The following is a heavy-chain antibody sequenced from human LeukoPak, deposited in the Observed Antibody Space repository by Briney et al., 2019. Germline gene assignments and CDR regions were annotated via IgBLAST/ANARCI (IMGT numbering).Heavy chain of an antibody. CDR2: INPSGGST. CDR3: ARVAQAAAYQFDY. V-gene: IGHV1-46*01. CDR1: GYTFTSYY. Sequence: ASVKVSCKASGYTFTSYYMHWVRQAPGQGLEWMGIINPSGGSTSYAQKFQGRVTMTRNTSISTAYMELSSLRSEDTAVYYCARVAQAAAYQFDYWGQGTLVTVSS. J-gene: IGHJ4*02. D-gene: IGHD6-13*01.